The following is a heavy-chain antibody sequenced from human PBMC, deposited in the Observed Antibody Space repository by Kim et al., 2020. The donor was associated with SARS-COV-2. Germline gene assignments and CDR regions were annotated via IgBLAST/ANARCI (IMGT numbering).Heavy chain of an antibody. CDR1: GYTFTAFG. Sequence: ASVKVSCKASGYTFTAFGIHWVRQAPGHRLEWIGWINTGNGNTGSSQTFQGRVIITRDTSASIVYMDLSSLRSEDTAVYYCARDGGTYAYGYWGQGTLVTVSS. CDR2: INTGNGNT. D-gene: IGHD3-16*01. V-gene: IGHV1-3*04. CDR3: ARDGGTYAYGY. J-gene: IGHJ4*02.